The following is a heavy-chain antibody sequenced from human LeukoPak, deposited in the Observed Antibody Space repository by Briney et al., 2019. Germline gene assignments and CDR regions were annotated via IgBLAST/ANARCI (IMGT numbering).Heavy chain of an antibody. CDR2: IIPIFGTA. CDR1: GGTFSSYA. CDR3: ARDRGPVDDSFDY. Sequence: SVKVSCKASGGTFSSYAISWVRQAPGQGLEWMGGIIPIFGTANYAQKFQGRVTMTRDTSTSTVYMELSSLRSEDTAVYYCARDRGPVDDSFDYWGQGTLVTVSS. D-gene: IGHD3-10*01. V-gene: IGHV1-69*05. J-gene: IGHJ4*02.